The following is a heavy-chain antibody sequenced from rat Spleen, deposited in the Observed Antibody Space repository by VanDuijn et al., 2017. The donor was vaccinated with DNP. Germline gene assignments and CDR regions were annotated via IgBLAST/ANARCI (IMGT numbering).Heavy chain of an antibody. CDR2: IVHDGSRT. CDR1: GFTFSDYN. CDR3: ATSPGPNWFAY. V-gene: IGHV5S10*01. D-gene: IGHD1-4*01. Sequence: EVQLVESGGGLVQPGRSLKLSCAASGFTFSDYNMAWVRQAPKKGLDWVATIVHDGSRTYYRDSVKGRFTVSRDGARSTLYLQMDSLRSEDTATYYCATSPGPNWFAYWGQGTLVTVSS. J-gene: IGHJ3*01.